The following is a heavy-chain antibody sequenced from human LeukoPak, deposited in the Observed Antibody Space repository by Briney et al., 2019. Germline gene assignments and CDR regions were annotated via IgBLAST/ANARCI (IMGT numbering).Heavy chain of an antibody. CDR2: INHSGDT. D-gene: IGHD6-19*01. V-gene: IGHV4-34*04. Sequence: SETLSLTCAVYGGSFRGYFWTWICQPPGKGLEWLGEINHSGDTDHHPSLKSRATMSIDMSKNQFSLNLTSVTAADTAVYYCARGRYSSGWYGGYFQHWGQGALVIVSS. J-gene: IGHJ1*01. CDR1: GGSFRGYF. CDR3: ARGRYSSGWYGGYFQH.